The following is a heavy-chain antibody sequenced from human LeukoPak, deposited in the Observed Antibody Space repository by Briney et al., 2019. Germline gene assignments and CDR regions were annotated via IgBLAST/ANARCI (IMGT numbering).Heavy chain of an antibody. CDR1: GFTFDDYA. CDR2: ISWNSGST. CDR3: AKATVSVTTGYYYGMDV. Sequence: GGSLRLSCAASGFTFDDYAMHWVRQAPGKGLEWVSGISWNSGSTGYADSVKGRFTISRDNAKNSLYLQMNSLRAEDTALYYCAKATVSVTTGYYYGMDVWGQGTTVTVSS. J-gene: IGHJ6*02. D-gene: IGHD4-11*01. V-gene: IGHV3-9*01.